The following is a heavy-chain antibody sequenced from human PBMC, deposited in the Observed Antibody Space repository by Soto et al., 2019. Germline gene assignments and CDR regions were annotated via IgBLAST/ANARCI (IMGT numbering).Heavy chain of an antibody. V-gene: IGHV1-3*01. CDR2: INAGNGNT. Sequence: VSVKVSGKASGYTFTSYAMHWVRQAPGQRLEWMGWINAGNGNTKYSQKFQGRVTITGHTSASTAYMELRSLRSEDTAVYCCVRDWLGGSGSDYLGRGPLV. J-gene: IGHJ4*02. CDR1: GYTFTSYA. CDR3: VRDWLGGSGSDY. D-gene: IGHD6-19*01.